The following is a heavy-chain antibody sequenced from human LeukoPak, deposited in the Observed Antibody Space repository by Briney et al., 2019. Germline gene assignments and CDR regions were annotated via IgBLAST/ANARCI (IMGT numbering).Heavy chain of an antibody. Sequence: ASVKVSCKASGYTFTSYDINWVRQATGQGLEWMGWMNPNSGNTGYAQKFQGRVTMTRNTSISTAYMELSSLRSEDTAVYYCARDSNADYDFWSGYYYYWGQGTLVTVSS. CDR3: ARDSNADYDFWSGYYYY. CDR2: MNPNSGNT. V-gene: IGHV1-8*01. CDR1: GYTFTSYD. J-gene: IGHJ4*02. D-gene: IGHD3-3*01.